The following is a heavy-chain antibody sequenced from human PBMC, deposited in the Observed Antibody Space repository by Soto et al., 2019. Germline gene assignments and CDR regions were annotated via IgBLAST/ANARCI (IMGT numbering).Heavy chain of an antibody. CDR1: GFTVSSSY. CDR3: VRDSYGTA. CDR2: IYTGGAT. D-gene: IGHD1-26*01. Sequence: EVQLVESGGGLIQPGGSLRLSCAASGFTVSSSYMSWVRQAPGKGLEWVSIIYTGGATYYADSVKGRFTISRDDSKNTLFLQMDGLRVEDTAIYYCVRDSYGTAWGQGTQFTVSS. V-gene: IGHV3-53*01. J-gene: IGHJ5*02.